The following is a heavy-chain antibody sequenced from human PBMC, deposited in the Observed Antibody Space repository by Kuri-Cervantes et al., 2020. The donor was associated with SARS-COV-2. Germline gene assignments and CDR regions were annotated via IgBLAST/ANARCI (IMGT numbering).Heavy chain of an antibody. CDR1: GGFFSSYY. Sequence: SETLSLTCAVYGGFFSSYYLSWIRQPPGKGLEWIGYIYYSGSTNYNPSLKSRVTISVDTSKNKFSLKLSSVTAADTAVYYCARSALMYYYDSSGSTFDPWGQGTLVTVSS. CDR3: ARSALMYYYDSSGSTFDP. D-gene: IGHD3-22*01. V-gene: IGHV4-59*08. J-gene: IGHJ5*02. CDR2: IYYSGST.